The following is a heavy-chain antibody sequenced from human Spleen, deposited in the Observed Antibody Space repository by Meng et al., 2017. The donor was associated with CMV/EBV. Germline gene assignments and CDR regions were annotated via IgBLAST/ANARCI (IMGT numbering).Heavy chain of an antibody. D-gene: IGHD4-17*01. CDR3: ASYGETTDYFDY. CDR2: IYYSGST. Sequence: SETLSLTCTVSGGSISSSSYYWGWIRQPPGKGLEWIGSIYYSGSTYYNPSLKSRVTISVDTSKNQFSLKLSSVTAADTAVYYCASYGETTDYFDYWGQGTMVTVSS. CDR1: GGSISSSSYY. J-gene: IGHJ4*03. V-gene: IGHV4-39*07.